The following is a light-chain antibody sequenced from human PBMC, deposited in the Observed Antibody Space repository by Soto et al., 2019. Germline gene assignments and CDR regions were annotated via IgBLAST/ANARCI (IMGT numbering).Light chain of an antibody. V-gene: IGKV1-33*01. CDR1: QDISNY. CDR3: QQYDNLVLT. Sequence: DIQMTQSPSSLSASVGDRVTITCQASQDISNYLNWYQQKPGKAPKLLIYDASNLETGVPSRFSGSGSGTDFTFTISSLQPEDIETYYCQQYDNLVLTFGGGNKVEIK. CDR2: DAS. J-gene: IGKJ4*01.